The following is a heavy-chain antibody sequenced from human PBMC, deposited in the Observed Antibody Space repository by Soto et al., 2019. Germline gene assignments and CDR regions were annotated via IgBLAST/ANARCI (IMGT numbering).Heavy chain of an antibody. D-gene: IGHD4-17*01. Sequence: GGSLRLSCAASGFTFSSYAMSWVRQAPGKGLEWVSAISGSGDRTYYADSVKGRFTISRDNSKNTLYLEMNSLRAEDTAICYCAKTTRLIDPADYWGQGTLVTVSS. V-gene: IGHV3-23*01. CDR3: AKTTRLIDPADY. CDR2: ISGSGDRT. J-gene: IGHJ4*02. CDR1: GFTFSSYA.